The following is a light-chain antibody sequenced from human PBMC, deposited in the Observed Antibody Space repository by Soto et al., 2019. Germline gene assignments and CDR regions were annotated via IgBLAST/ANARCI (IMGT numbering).Light chain of an antibody. CDR3: QSYDSSLSGSGV. J-gene: IGLJ3*02. CDR1: TSNIGAGYD. CDR2: GNT. V-gene: IGLV1-40*01. Sequence: QSVLTQPPPVSGAPGQRVTISCTGNTSNIGAGYDVHWYQQLPGAAPKLLIYGNTNRPSGVPDRFSGSKSGTSASLAINGLQAEDEADYYCQSYDSSLSGSGVFGGGTKVTVL.